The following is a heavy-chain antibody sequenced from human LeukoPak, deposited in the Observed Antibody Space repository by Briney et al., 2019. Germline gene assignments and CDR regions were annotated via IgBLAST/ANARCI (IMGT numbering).Heavy chain of an antibody. V-gene: IGHV1-18*01. Sequence: ASVKVSCKASGYTFSSYGISWVRQAPGQGLEWMGWISAYNGNTNYAQKLQGRVTMTTDTSTSTAYMELRSLRSDDTAVYYCARGGFGVVIVNWFDPWGQGTLVTVSS. CDR1: GYTFSSYG. CDR3: ARGGFGVVIVNWFDP. J-gene: IGHJ5*02. CDR2: ISAYNGNT. D-gene: IGHD3-3*01.